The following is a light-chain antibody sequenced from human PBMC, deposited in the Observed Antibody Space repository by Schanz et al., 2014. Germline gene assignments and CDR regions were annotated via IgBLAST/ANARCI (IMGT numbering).Light chain of an antibody. V-gene: IGLV2-11*01. CDR1: SSDVGAFDY. Sequence: QSALTQPRSVSGSPGQSVTISCTGTSSDVGAFDYVSWYQQHPGKAPKLMIYDVSKRPSGVPDRFSGSKSGNTASLTISGLQAEDEADYYCGSYTTSINYVFGTGTKLTVL. CDR2: DVS. J-gene: IGLJ1*01. CDR3: GSYTTSINYV.